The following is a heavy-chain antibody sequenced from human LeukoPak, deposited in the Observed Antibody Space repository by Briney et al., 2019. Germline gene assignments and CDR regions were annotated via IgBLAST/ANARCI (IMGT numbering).Heavy chain of an antibody. J-gene: IGHJ4*02. D-gene: IGHD3-10*01. V-gene: IGHV3-64*04. CDR1: GFTFSSYA. CDR2: ISSNGGST. Sequence: GGSLRLSCSASGFTFSSYAMHWVRQAPGKGLEYVSAISSNGGSTYYADSVKGRFTISRDNSKNTLYLQMNSLRAEDTAVYYCAKGVITMVRGVCDYWGQGTLVTVSS. CDR3: AKGVITMVRGVCDY.